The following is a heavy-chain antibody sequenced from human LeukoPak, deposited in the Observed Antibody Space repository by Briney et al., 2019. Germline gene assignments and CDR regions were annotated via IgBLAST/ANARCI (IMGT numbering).Heavy chain of an antibody. J-gene: IGHJ3*02. CDR2: IYTSGST. Sequence: SQTLSLTCTVSGGSISSGSYYWSWIRQPAGKGLEWIGRIYTSGSTNYNPSLKSRVTISVDTSKNQFSLKLSSVTAADTAVYYCARGDYYDSRGYYYGHAFDIWGQGTMVTVSS. CDR3: ARGDYYDSRGYYYGHAFDI. V-gene: IGHV4-61*02. D-gene: IGHD3-22*01. CDR1: GGSISSGSYY.